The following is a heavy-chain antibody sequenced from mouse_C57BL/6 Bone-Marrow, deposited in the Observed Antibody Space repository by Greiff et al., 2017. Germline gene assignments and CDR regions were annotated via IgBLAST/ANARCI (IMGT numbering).Heavy chain of an antibody. CDR2: ISSGSSTI. CDR3: AILRGPFDY. J-gene: IGHJ2*01. Sequence: EVMLVESGGGLVKPGGSLKLSCAASGFTFSDYGMHWVRQAPEKGLEWVAYISSGSSTIYYADTVKGRFTIARDNAKNTLVLQMTSLRSEDTAMYYCAILRGPFDYWGQGTTLTVSS. V-gene: IGHV5-17*01. D-gene: IGHD1-1*01. CDR1: GFTFSDYG.